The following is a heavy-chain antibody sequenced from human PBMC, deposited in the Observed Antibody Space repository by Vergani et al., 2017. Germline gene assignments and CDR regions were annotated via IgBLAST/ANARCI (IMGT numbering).Heavy chain of an antibody. J-gene: IGHJ6*03. CDR3: AGHXSSTSCYARYYYYYMDV. D-gene: IGHD2-2*01. CDR2: IIPIFGTA. CDR1: GGTFSSYA. V-gene: IGHV1-69*01. Sequence: QVQLVQSGAEVKKPGSSVKVSCKASGGTFSSYAISWVRQAPGQGLEWMGGIIPIFGTANYAQKFQGRVTITADGSTSTAYIELSSLRSEDTAVYYCAGHXSSTSCYARYYYYYMDVWGKGTTVTVSS.